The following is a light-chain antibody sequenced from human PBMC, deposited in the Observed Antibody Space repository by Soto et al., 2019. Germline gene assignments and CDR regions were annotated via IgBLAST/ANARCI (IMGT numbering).Light chain of an antibody. CDR3: QQSDTTPWT. J-gene: IGKJ1*01. CDR2: AAS. V-gene: IGKV1-9*01. CDR1: QGISSY. Sequence: DIQLTQSPSFLSASVGDRVTITCRASQGISSYLAWYQQKPGKAPKLLIYAASTWQSGVPSRFSGSGSGTEFTLTISSLQPEDFATYYCQQSDTTPWTFGQGTKVDVK.